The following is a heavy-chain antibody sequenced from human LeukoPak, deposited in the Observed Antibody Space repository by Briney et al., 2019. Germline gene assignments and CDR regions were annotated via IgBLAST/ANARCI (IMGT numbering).Heavy chain of an antibody. CDR3: ARGHCSSTSCYTLNWFDP. D-gene: IGHD2-2*02. J-gene: IGHJ5*02. Sequence: ASVKVSCKASGYTFTSYGISWVRQAPGQGLEWMGWISAYNGNTNYAQKLRGRVTMTTDTSTSTAYMELRSLRSDDTAVYYCARGHCSSTSCYTLNWFDPWGQGTLVTVSS. CDR2: ISAYNGNT. CDR1: GYTFTSYG. V-gene: IGHV1-18*01.